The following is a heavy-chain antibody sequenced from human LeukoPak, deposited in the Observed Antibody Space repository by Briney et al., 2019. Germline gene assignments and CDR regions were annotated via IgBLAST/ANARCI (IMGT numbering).Heavy chain of an antibody. CDR2: IKQDGSEK. CDR3: ARGGDYLDF. CDR1: GFTYSIYW. J-gene: IGHJ4*02. Sequence: GGSLRLSCAASGFTYSIYWMSWVRQAPGKGLEWVANIKQDGSEKYYVDSVKGRFTISRDNANNSLYLQMNSLRAEDTAVYYCARGGDYLDFWGQGTLVTVSS. V-gene: IGHV3-7*05.